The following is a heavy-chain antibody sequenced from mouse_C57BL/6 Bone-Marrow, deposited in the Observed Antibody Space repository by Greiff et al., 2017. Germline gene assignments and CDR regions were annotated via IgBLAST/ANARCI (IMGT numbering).Heavy chain of an antibody. D-gene: IGHD2-10*02. CDR1: GYTFTSYG. V-gene: IGHV1-81*01. Sequence: VKLVESGAELARPGASVKLSCKASGYTFTSYGISWVKQRTGQGLEWIGEIYPRSGNTYYNEKFKGKATLTADKSSSTAYMELRSLTSEDSAVYFCARRYGWKMAYCGQGTLVTVSA. J-gene: IGHJ3*01. CDR3: ARRYGWKMAY. CDR2: IYPRSGNT.